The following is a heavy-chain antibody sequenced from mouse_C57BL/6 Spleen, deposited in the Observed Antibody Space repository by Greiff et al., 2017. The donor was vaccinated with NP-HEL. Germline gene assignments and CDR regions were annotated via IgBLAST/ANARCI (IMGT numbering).Heavy chain of an antibody. V-gene: IGHV1-69*01. Sequence: VQLQQPGAELVMPGASVKLSCKASGYTFTSYWMHWVKQRPGQGLEWIGEIDPSDSYTNYNQKFKGKSTVTVDKSSSTAYMQLSSLTSEDSAVYYGARPTLNYGSSHWYFDVWGTGTTVTVSS. D-gene: IGHD1-1*01. CDR3: ARPTLNYGSSHWYFDV. J-gene: IGHJ1*03. CDR2: IDPSDSYT. CDR1: GYTFTSYW.